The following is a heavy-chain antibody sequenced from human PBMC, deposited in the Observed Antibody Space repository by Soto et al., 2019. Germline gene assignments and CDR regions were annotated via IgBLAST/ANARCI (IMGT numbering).Heavy chain of an antibody. CDR2: ISWNSGSI. D-gene: IGHD3-3*01. Sequence: GGSLRLSCAASGFTFDDYAMHWVRQAPGKGLEWVSGISWNSGSIGYADSVKGRFTISRDNAKNSLYLQMNSLRAEDTALYYCAKDKRYYDFWSGYWYVSSYGMDVWGQGTTVTVSS. CDR1: GFTFDDYA. V-gene: IGHV3-9*01. J-gene: IGHJ6*02. CDR3: AKDKRYYDFWSGYWYVSSYGMDV.